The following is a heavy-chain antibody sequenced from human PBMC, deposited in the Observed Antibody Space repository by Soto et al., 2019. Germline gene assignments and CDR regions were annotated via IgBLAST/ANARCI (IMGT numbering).Heavy chain of an antibody. CDR1: GFTFDDYG. D-gene: IGHD2-15*01. J-gene: IGHJ6*02. V-gene: IGHV3-20*04. CDR2: INWNGGST. CDR3: ARGGDIVVVVAATGYGMDV. Sequence: EVQLVESGGGVVRPGGSLRLSCAASGFTFDDYGMSWVRQAPGKGLEWVSGINWNGGSTGYADSVKGRFTISRDNAKHSLYLQMNSLRAEDTALYYCARGGDIVVVVAATGYGMDVWGQGTTVTVSS.